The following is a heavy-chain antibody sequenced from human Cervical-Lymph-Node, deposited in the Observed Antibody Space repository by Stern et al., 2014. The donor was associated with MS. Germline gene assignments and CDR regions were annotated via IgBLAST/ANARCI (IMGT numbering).Heavy chain of an antibody. D-gene: IGHD6-6*01. CDR3: AREGYSSSYDAFDI. CDR2: IYHSGST. CDR1: GGSISSSNW. Sequence: QVQLQESGPGLVKPSGTLSLTCAVSGGSISSSNWWSWVSQPPGKGLEWIVGIYHSGSTNYNPSLKSRVTISVDKSKNQFSLKLSSVTAADTAVYYCAREGYSSSYDAFDIWGQGTMVTVSS. V-gene: IGHV4-4*02. J-gene: IGHJ3*02.